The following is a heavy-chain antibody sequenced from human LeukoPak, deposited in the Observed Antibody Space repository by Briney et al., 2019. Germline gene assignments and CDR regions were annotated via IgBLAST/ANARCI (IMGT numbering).Heavy chain of an antibody. CDR1: GFTFSDSA. CDR2: ISFSGDSI. Sequence: GGSLRLSRAASGFTFSDSAMTWVRQAPGKGREWVSLISFSGDSIYCADSVRGRFTNSRDNSKDTLYLQMNSLRAEDTAIYYCARDIQLSTWGLGTMVTVSS. D-gene: IGHD5-24*01. CDR3: ARDIQLST. J-gene: IGHJ3*01. V-gene: IGHV3-23*01.